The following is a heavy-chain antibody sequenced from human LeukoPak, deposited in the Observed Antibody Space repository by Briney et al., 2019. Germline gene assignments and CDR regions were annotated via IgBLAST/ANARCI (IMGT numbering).Heavy chain of an antibody. V-gene: IGHV3-74*01. Sequence: GGSLRLSCAASGFTFGNYWMHWVRQVPGKGLVWVSRIDDDGSDTTYADSVKGRFTISRDNAKNTLYLQMNSLRVEDTAVYYCARVRYCSTTSCTKAYFDSWGQGTLVTVSS. CDR3: ARVRYCSTTSCTKAYFDS. CDR1: GFTFGNYW. J-gene: IGHJ4*02. D-gene: IGHD2-2*01. CDR2: IDDDGSDT.